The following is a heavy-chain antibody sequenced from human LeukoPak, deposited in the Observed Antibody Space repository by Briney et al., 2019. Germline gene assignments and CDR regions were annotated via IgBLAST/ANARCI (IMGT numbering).Heavy chain of an antibody. V-gene: IGHV4-4*07. CDR3: ARDRTGYYYYYYMDV. Sequence: SETLSLTCAVYGGSFSGYYWSWIRQPAGKGLEWIGRIYTSGSTNYNPSLKSRVTISVDTSKNQFSLKLSSVTAADTAVYYCARDRTGYYYYYYMDVWGKGTTVTVSS. CDR1: GGSFSGYY. J-gene: IGHJ6*03. CDR2: IYTSGST.